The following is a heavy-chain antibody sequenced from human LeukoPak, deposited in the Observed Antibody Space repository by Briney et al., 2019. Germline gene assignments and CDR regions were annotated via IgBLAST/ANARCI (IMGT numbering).Heavy chain of an antibody. D-gene: IGHD3-22*01. Sequence: GGSLRLSCAASGFTFSSYEMNWVRQAPGKGLEWVSYISSSGSTIYYADSVKGRFTISRDNSKNTLYLQMNSLRAEDTAVYYCAKEGCDSSGYYFRLHYYYYYYMDVWGKGTTVTVSS. CDR2: ISSSGSTI. V-gene: IGHV3-48*03. J-gene: IGHJ6*03. CDR3: AKEGCDSSGYYFRLHYYYYYYMDV. CDR1: GFTFSSYE.